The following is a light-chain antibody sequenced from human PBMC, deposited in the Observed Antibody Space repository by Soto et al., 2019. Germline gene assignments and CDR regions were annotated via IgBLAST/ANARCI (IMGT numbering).Light chain of an antibody. J-gene: IGKJ4*01. V-gene: IGKV1-9*01. CDR3: QQLERYPTAT. Sequence: DIQLTQSPSFLSASVGDRVTITCRASQGISSYLAWYQQKPGKAPKLLIYEASTLQSGVSSRFSGSGSGTEFTLTISSLQPEDFATYYWQQLERYPTATFGGGTKVEIK. CDR2: EAS. CDR1: QGISSY.